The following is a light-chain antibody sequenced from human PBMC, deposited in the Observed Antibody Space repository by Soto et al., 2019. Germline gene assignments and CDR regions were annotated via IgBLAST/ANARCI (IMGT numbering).Light chain of an antibody. V-gene: IGKV3-15*01. CDR2: GTS. Sequence: EIVMTQSPATLSASPGERATLSCRASQSISSNLAWYQQKPGQTPRLLIYGTSTRATGIPARFSARGFGTEFSLSISGLQSEDFAVYYCQQYNNWPMYTFGQGTKVDIK. CDR1: QSISSN. CDR3: QQYNNWPMYT. J-gene: IGKJ2*01.